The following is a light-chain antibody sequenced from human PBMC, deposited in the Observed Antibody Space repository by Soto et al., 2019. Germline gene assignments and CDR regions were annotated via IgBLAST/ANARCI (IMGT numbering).Light chain of an antibody. CDR1: SSEVGGYNY. V-gene: IGLV2-14*01. J-gene: IGLJ1*01. CDR3: SSYTSSSTLGGHV. CDR2: DVS. Sequence: QSVLTQPASVSGSPGQSITISCTGTSSEVGGYNYVSWYQQHPGKAPKLMIYDVSNRPSGVSNRFSGSKSGNTASLTISGLQAEDEADYYCSSYTSSSTLGGHVFGTGTKVTVL.